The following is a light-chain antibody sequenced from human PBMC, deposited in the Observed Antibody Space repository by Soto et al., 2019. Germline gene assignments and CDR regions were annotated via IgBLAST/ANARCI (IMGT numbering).Light chain of an antibody. CDR1: QSVSSD. Sequence: VVTQSPATLSVFPGETATLSCRASQSVSSDLAWYQQRPGQAPRLLIYGASTRATGIPARFRGSGSGTEFMRTIGSLQSEDFASYNCQQHNTWHPNMAFGRVTKVDIK. J-gene: IGKJ1*01. CDR2: GAS. V-gene: IGKV3-15*01. CDR3: QQHNTWHPNMA.